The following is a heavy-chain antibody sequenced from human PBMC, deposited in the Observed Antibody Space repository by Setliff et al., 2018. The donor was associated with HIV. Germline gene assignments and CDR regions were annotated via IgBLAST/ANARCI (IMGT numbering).Heavy chain of an antibody. J-gene: IGHJ6*03. CDR3: ASSGYNYGGYYMDV. V-gene: IGHV3-7*03. CDR2: IKQDGSEK. CDR1: GFTFSSCW. Sequence: LKISCAASGFTFSSCWVTWVRQGPGKGLEWVANIKQDGSEKYYVDSVKGRFTISRDNGKNSLYLQMNSLRAEDTAVYYCASSGYNYGGYYMDVWGKGTTVTVSS. D-gene: IGHD5-18*01.